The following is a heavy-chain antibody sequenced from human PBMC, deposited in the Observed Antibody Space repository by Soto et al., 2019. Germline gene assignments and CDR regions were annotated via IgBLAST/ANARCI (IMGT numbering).Heavy chain of an antibody. CDR2: ITTATGDT. J-gene: IGHJ6*02. CDR1: GYTFTSYA. Sequence: QVLLVQSGTEVKKPGASVKLSCKASGYTFTSYAIHWVRQAPGQGLEWMGKITTATGDTRYSQNFEGRVTIASDTSATTAYMELSSLTSEDTAVFYCARGLRVDSGYNSDAGRVYYSHGMDVWGQGTTVTVSS. V-gene: IGHV1-3*04. CDR3: ARGLRVDSGYNSDAGRVYYSHGMDV. D-gene: IGHD5-12*01.